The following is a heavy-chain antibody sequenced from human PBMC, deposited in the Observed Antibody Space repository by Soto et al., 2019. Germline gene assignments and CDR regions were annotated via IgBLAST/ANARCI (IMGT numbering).Heavy chain of an antibody. Sequence: GGSLRLSCAVSGSTFSNDWMHWVRQAPGKGLVWVSHINSDGSSTNYADFVKGRFTIARDNAKNTVYLQMNSLRAEDTAVYYCARDRSYSLDVWGQGTTVTVSS. CDR1: GSTFSNDW. V-gene: IGHV3-74*01. J-gene: IGHJ6*02. CDR3: ARDRSYSLDV. CDR2: INSDGSST.